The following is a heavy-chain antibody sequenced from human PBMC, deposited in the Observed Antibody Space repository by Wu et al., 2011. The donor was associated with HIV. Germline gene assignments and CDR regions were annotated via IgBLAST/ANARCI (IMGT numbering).Heavy chain of an antibody. J-gene: IGHJ6*03. V-gene: IGHV1-69*14. D-gene: IGHD3-3*01. CDR3: ARADFWMLSHKSSHYFYMDV. CDR1: GGTFDYYA. CDR2: FIPMFGTA. Sequence: QVQLVQSGAEVKKPGSSVKVSCKASGGTFDYYAINWVRQAPGQGLEWMGGFIPMFGTADYAQKFQGRLSMTADKSTSTAYMELSSLRFEDTAVYYCARADFWMLSHKSSHYFYMDVWGKGPRSPS.